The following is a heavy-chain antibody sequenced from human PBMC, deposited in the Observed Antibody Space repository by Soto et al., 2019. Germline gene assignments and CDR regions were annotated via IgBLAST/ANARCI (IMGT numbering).Heavy chain of an antibody. CDR2: INSDGSST. V-gene: IGHV3-74*01. J-gene: IGHJ6*02. Sequence: EVQLVESGGGLVQPGGSLRLSCAASGFTFSSYWMHWVRQAPGKGLVWVSRINSDGSSTSYADSVKGRFTISRDNAKNTLYLQMNSLRAEDTAVYYCARVGGYDYYYYYGMDVWGQGTTVTVSS. CDR3: ARVGGYDYYYYYGMDV. D-gene: IGHD5-12*01. CDR1: GFTFSSYW.